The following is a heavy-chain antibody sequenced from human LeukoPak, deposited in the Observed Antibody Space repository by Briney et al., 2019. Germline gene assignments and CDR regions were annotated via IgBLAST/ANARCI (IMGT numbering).Heavy chain of an antibody. Sequence: GGSLRLSCAASGFTFSSYWMSWVRQAPGKGLEWVANIKQDGSEKYYVDSVKGRFTISRDNAKNSLYLQMNSLRAEDTAVYYCARGASSGWYRYYYYYMDVWGKGTTVTVSS. V-gene: IGHV3-7*01. CDR2: IKQDGSEK. J-gene: IGHJ6*03. D-gene: IGHD6-19*01. CDR1: GFTFSSYW. CDR3: ARGASSGWYRYYYYYMDV.